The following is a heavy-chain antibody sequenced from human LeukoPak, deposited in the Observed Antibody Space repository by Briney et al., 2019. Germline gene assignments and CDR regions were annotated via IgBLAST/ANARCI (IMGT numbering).Heavy chain of an antibody. Sequence: KDGESLKISCKGSGYSFTSYWIGWVRQMPGKGLEWMGIIYPGDSDTRYSPSFQGQVTISADKSISTAYLQWSSLQASDTAMYYCARRGYYYGSGSYSGRNWFDPWGQGALVTVSS. CDR3: ARRGYYYGSGSYSGRNWFDP. CDR1: GYSFTSYW. CDR2: IYPGDSDT. J-gene: IGHJ5*02. D-gene: IGHD3-10*01. V-gene: IGHV5-51*01.